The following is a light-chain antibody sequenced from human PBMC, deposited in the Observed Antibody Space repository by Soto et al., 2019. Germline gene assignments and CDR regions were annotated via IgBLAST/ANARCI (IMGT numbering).Light chain of an antibody. CDR3: QQYGSSPFT. V-gene: IGKV3-20*01. CDR2: GAS. J-gene: IGKJ3*01. Sequence: EMVLTQSPGTLSLSPGERATLSCRASQSVSSSYLAWYQQKPGQAPRLLIYGASSRATGIPDRFSGSGSGIDFTLTISRLEPEDFAVYYCQQYGSSPFTFGPGTKVDIK. CDR1: QSVSSSY.